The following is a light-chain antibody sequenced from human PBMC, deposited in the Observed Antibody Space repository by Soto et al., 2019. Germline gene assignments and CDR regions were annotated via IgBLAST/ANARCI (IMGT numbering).Light chain of an antibody. Sequence: SVLTQPASVSGSPGQSITISCTGASSDVGGYNFVSWYQHHPGTPPKLIIYEVSHRPSGVSHRFSGSKSANTASLTISGLQVEDEADYFCGSYSSTTTREVFGTGTKVTVL. CDR1: SSDVGGYNF. CDR3: GSYSSTTTREV. V-gene: IGLV2-14*01. J-gene: IGLJ1*01. CDR2: EVS.